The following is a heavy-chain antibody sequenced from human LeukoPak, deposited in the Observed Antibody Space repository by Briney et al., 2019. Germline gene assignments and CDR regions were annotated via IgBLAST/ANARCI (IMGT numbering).Heavy chain of an antibody. V-gene: IGHV7-4-1*02. Sequence: ASVKVSCKASGYIFTNYGVNWVRQAPGQGLEWIGWINTETGNPTYAQGFTGRFVFSLDTSVSTAYLQISSLKAEDTAVYYCARDLYYYDSSGYRGYYYYGMDVWGQGTTVTVSS. D-gene: IGHD3-22*01. CDR1: GYIFTNYG. CDR2: INTETGNP. J-gene: IGHJ6*02. CDR3: ARDLYYYDSSGYRGYYYYGMDV.